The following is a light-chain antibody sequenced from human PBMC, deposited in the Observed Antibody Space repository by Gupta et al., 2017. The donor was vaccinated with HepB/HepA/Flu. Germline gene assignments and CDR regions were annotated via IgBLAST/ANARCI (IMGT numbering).Light chain of an antibody. V-gene: IGKV1-39*01. CDR1: QDINKF. Sequence: DIHMTQSPSSLSASVGDRVTITCRTSQDINKFVNWYQQKPGKAPNLLISDASTGQSGVPSRFSGSGSGTNFTLTIRRLQPGDFATYYCQQRDSTPFTFGHGNKVDIK. CDR2: DAS. CDR3: QQRDSTPFT. J-gene: IGKJ3*01.